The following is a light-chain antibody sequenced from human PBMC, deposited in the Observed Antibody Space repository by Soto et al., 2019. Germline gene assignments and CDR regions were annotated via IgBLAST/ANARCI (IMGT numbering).Light chain of an antibody. CDR3: QQYYSYPQT. J-gene: IGKJ1*01. Sequence: IRMTHSPSSLSASTGDIVTITFRASQGISSYLAWYQQKPGKAPKLLIYAASTLQSGVPSRFSGSGSGTDFTLTISCLQSEDFATYYCQQYYSYPQTFGQGTKVDIK. V-gene: IGKV1-8*01. CDR2: AAS. CDR1: QGISSY.